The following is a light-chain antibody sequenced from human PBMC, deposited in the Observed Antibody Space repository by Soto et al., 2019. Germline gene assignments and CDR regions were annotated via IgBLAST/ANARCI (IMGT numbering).Light chain of an antibody. Sequence: DNQMTQSPSSLSASVVDRVTITCRSSQGIANYLNWYQQKPGKAPKLLIYAASSLQRGVPSRFSGSGFGTDFTLTISSLQPEDFATYYCQQNYSPPPITFGQGTRLEIK. CDR3: QQNYSPPPIT. CDR2: AAS. CDR1: QGIANY. V-gene: IGKV1-39*01. J-gene: IGKJ5*01.